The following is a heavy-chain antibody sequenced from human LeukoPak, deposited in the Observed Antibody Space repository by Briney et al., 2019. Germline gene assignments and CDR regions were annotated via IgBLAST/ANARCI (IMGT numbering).Heavy chain of an antibody. D-gene: IGHD3-16*01. CDR1: GGSFSGYY. CDR3: ARAGYDYVWGSSHWFDP. J-gene: IGHJ5*02. Sequence: KPSETLSLTCAVYGGSFSGYYWSWIRQPPGKGLEWIGEINHSGSTNYNPSLKSRVTISVDTSKNQFSLKLSSVTAADTAVYYCARAGYDYVWGSSHWFDPWGQGTLVTVSS. CDR2: INHSGST. V-gene: IGHV4-34*01.